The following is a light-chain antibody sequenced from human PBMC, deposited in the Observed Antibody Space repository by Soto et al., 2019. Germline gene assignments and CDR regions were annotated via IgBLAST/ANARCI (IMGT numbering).Light chain of an antibody. CDR3: QQYNNWPPWT. V-gene: IGKV3-15*01. Sequence: EIVMTQSPATLSVSPGERASLSCRASHSVSSNLAWYQQKPGQAPRLRIYGASTRATGIPARFSGSGSGTEFTLTISSLQSEDFAVYYCQQYNNWPPWTFGQGTKVDIK. J-gene: IGKJ1*01. CDR1: HSVSSN. CDR2: GAS.